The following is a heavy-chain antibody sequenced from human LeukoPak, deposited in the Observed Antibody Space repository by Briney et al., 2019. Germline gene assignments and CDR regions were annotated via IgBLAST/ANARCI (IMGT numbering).Heavy chain of an antibody. CDR1: GFTFSSYW. Sequence: PGGSLRLSCAASGFTFSSYWMNWVRQAPGKGLEWVANIKQDGSEKYYVDSVKGRFTISRDNAKNSLYLQMNSLRAEDTAVYYCAREDYYDSSGPFYWGQGTLVTVSS. V-gene: IGHV3-7*01. CDR2: IKQDGSEK. CDR3: AREDYYDSSGPFY. J-gene: IGHJ4*02. D-gene: IGHD3-22*01.